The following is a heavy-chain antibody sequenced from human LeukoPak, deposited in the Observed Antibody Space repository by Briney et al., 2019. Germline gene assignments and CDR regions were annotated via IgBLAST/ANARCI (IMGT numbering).Heavy chain of an antibody. J-gene: IGHJ4*02. V-gene: IGHV3-48*03. CDR2: ISSSGSTI. D-gene: IGHD6-13*01. CDR1: GFTFSSYE. CDR3: ARVGVLSSSWLLY. Sequence: QPGGSLRLSCAASGFTFSSYEMNWVRQAPGKGLEWVSYISSSGSTIYYADSVKGRFTISRDNAKNSLYLQMNSLRAADTAVYYCARVGVLSSSWLLYWGQGTLVTVSS.